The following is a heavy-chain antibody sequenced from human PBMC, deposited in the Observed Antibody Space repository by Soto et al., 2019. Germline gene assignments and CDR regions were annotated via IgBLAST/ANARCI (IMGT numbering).Heavy chain of an antibody. J-gene: IGHJ4*02. CDR1: GFTFSSNG. D-gene: IGHD1-26*01. V-gene: IGHV3-30*18. CDR3: AKVRNREIYYFDY. Sequence: QVQLVESGGGVVQPGRSLRLSCAASGFTFSSNGMNGVRRAPGRGLEWVAVISYDGSNKYYADSVKGRFTISRDNSKNTLYLQMNSLRAEDTAVYYCAKVRNREIYYFDYWGQGTLVTVSS. CDR2: ISYDGSNK.